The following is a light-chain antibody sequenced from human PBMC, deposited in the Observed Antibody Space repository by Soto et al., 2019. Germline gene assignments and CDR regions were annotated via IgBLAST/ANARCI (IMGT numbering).Light chain of an antibody. Sequence: EVVMTQSPATLSVSPGERATLSCRASQSVYSNLAWYPEKPGQAPRLLIYGASSRATGIPDRFSGTGSETDFTLTISRLEPEDFAVYYCQQYDNSPITFGQGTRLE. V-gene: IGKV3-20*01. CDR1: QSVYSN. CDR3: QQYDNSPIT. CDR2: GAS. J-gene: IGKJ5*01.